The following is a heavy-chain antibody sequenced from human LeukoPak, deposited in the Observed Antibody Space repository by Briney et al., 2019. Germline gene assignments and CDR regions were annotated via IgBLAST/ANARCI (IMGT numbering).Heavy chain of an antibody. D-gene: IGHD3-10*01. CDR1: GYTFTGFF. J-gene: IGHJ6*03. Sequence: ASVKVSCKASGYTFTGFFIHWVRQAPGQGLEWMGRINPNSGGTNNAQKFQGRVTMTRDTSISTAYMELSRLRADDTAVYYCATSPRLSITMVRGMDVWGKGTTVTISS. CDR2: INPNSGGT. CDR3: ATSPRLSITMVRGMDV. V-gene: IGHV1-2*02.